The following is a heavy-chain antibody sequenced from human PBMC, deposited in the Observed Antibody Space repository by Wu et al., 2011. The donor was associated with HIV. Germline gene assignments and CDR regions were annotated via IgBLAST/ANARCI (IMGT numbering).Heavy chain of an antibody. J-gene: IGHJ4*02. CDR1: GYTFTGYY. D-gene: IGHD6-19*01. Sequence: QVQLVQSGAEVKKPGASVKVSCKASGYTFTGYYMHWVRQAPGQGLEWMGWINPNSGGTNYAQKFQGRVTMTRDTSISTAYMELSRLRSDDTAVYYCARDRARSSGWYYFDYVGPGNPGHRLL. V-gene: IGHV1-2*02. CDR2: INPNSGGT. CDR3: ARDRARSSGWYYFDY.